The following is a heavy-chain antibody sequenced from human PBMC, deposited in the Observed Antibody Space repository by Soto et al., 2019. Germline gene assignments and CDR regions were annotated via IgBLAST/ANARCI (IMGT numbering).Heavy chain of an antibody. CDR2: ISGYSGNT. J-gene: IGHJ4*02. CDR1: GYTFSSYG. D-gene: IGHD1-26*01. V-gene: IGHV1-18*01. CDR3: AREGSGSQYSQYFEY. Sequence: QVQLVQSGAEVKKPGASVKVSCKTSGYTFSSYGISWVRQAPGQGLEWMGWISGYSGNTNYAQNLQGRVTMTTDTATSTVYMELRSLRSDDTAVYYCAREGSGSQYSQYFEYWGQGTLVTVSA.